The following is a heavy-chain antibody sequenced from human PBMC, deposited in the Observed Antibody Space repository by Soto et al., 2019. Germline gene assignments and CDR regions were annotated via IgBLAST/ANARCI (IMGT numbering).Heavy chain of an antibody. CDR3: ARLPYSYVSLYFFDF. CDR2: ISDRSGST. V-gene: IGHV3-23*01. J-gene: IGHJ4*02. D-gene: IGHD5-18*01. CDR1: DFMFINYA. Sequence: WGSLRLSCAASDFMFINYAVSCGRHAPFRGLEWVASISDRSGSTKYADSVKGRFTISRDNSQNTLFLHMNSLRAEDTALYYCARLPYSYVSLYFFDFWGQGSLVTVSS.